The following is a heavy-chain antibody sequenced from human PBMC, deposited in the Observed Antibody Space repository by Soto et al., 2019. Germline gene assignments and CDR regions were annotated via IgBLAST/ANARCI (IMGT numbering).Heavy chain of an antibody. D-gene: IGHD4-17*01. Sequence: QVQLVQSGAEVKKPGASVKVSCKASGYTFTSYGISWVRQAPGQGLEWRGWISAYNGNTKYAHKLQGRVTMTTETSTSPAYMELRRLRSDDTAVYYCGRGTTVTNYVDYWGQGTLVTVSS. J-gene: IGHJ4*02. CDR3: GRGTTVTNYVDY. V-gene: IGHV1-18*04. CDR1: GYTFTSYG. CDR2: ISAYNGNT.